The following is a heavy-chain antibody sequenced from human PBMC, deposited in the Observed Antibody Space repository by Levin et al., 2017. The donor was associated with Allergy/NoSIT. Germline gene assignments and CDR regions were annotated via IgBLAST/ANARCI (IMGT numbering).Heavy chain of an antibody. CDR1: GFTFSSYG. J-gene: IGHJ6*02. CDR2: IWYDGSNK. V-gene: IGHV3-33*01. CDR3: ARDFAYYGMDV. Sequence: PGGSLRLSCAASGFTFSSYGMHWVRQAPGKGLEWVAVIWYDGSNKYYADSVKGRFTISRDNSKNTLYLQMNSLRAEDTAVYYCARDFAYYGMDVWGQGTTVTVSS.